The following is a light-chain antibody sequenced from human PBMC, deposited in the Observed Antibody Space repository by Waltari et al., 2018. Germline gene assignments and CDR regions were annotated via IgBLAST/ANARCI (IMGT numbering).Light chain of an antibody. CDR2: RDS. V-gene: IGLV1-47*01. J-gene: IGLJ2*01. CDR3: ASWDDILIGRL. Sequence: QSVLTQPPSASAAPGQRVNISCSGSTSNIGNNLVYWYQQLPGTAPRLVIPRDSQRPSGIPDRFSGSKSGTSASLAISGLRSEDEADYYCASWDDILIGRLFGGGTKLTVL. CDR1: TSNIGNNL.